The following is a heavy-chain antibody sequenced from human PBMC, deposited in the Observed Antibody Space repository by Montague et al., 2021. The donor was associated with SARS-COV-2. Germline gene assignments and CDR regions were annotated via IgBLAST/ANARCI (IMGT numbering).Heavy chain of an antibody. V-gene: IGHV3-21*01. CDR3: ARSLPNSAGYSIDS. CDR1: GFTFRSYS. Sequence: SLRLSCAASGFTFRSYSLTWVRQAPGKGLAWVSFISTGRRSYIWYRESVKGRFTISRDNAKNSLYLQMNSLRDEDTAVYYCARSLPNSAGYSIDSWGQGALVTVSS. CDR2: ISTGRRSYI. J-gene: IGHJ4*02. D-gene: IGHD3-22*01.